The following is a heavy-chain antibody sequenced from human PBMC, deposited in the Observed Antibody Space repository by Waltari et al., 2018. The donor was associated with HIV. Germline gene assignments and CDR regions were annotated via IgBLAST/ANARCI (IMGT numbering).Heavy chain of an antibody. CDR1: GFPLDTCA. V-gene: IGHV3-23*04. J-gene: IGHJ5*01. D-gene: IGHD3-16*01. CDR2: ISGSGDIT. Sequence: EVHLELSGENLVQPGGSLRLSCAVSGFPLDTCARNWVCQAPGKVLEWVSAISGSGDITYSAASVKGRFTISRDNSKNTVFLQMRSLRAEDTAVYYCAKDLGDYVWGMFTGAHFDSWGQGTLVTVSS. CDR3: AKDLGDYVWGMFTGAHFDS.